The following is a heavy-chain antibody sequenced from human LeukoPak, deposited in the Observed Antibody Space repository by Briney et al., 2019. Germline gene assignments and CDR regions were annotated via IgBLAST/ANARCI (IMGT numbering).Heavy chain of an antibody. CDR1: GFTFDDYA. D-gene: IGHD3-3*01. CDR3: AKDIFGVVGYYFDY. J-gene: IGHJ4*02. Sequence: PGGSLRLSCAASGFTFDDYAMHWVRQAPGKGLEWVSGISWNSGSIGYADSVKGRFTISRDNAKNSLYLQMSSLRAEDTALYYCAKDIFGVVGYYFDYWGQGTLVTVSS. CDR2: ISWNSGSI. V-gene: IGHV3-9*01.